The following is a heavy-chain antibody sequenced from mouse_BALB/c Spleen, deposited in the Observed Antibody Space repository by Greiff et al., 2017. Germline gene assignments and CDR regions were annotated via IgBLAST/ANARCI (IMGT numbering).Heavy chain of an antibody. V-gene: IGHV1S137*01. CDR1: GYTFTDYA. D-gene: IGHD2-14*01. CDR3: ARSGGYRYDVTYYAMDY. J-gene: IGHJ4*01. Sequence: QVHVKQSGAELVRPGVSVKISCKGSGYTFTDYAMHWVKQSHAKSLEWIGVISTYYGDASYNQKFKGKATMTVDKSSSTAYMELARLTSEDSAIYYCARSGGYRYDVTYYAMDYWGQGTSVTVSS. CDR2: ISTYYGDA.